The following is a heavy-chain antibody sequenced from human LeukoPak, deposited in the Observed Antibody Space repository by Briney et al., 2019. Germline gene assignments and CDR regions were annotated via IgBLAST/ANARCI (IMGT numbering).Heavy chain of an antibody. CDR3: AREHSSSWLKPTQYYFDY. CDR2: INHSGST. Sequence: SETLSLTCAVYGGSFSGYYWSWIRQPPGKGLEWIGEINHSGSTNYNPSLKGRATISVDTSKNQFSLKLSSVTAADTAVYYCAREHSSSWLKPTQYYFDYWGQGTLVTVSS. D-gene: IGHD6-13*01. V-gene: IGHV4-34*01. CDR1: GGSFSGYY. J-gene: IGHJ4*02.